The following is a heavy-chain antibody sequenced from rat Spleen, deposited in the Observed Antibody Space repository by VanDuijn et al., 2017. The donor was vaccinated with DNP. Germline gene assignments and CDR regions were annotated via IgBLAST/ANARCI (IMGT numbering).Heavy chain of an antibody. J-gene: IGHJ3*01. V-gene: IGHV5-31*01. CDR1: GFTFNNYW. CDR2: INNGGSGT. CDR3: ARYEARGFAY. Sequence: EVQLVESGGDLVQPGRSLKLSCVASGFTFNNYWMTWIRQVPGKGLEWVASINNGGSGTFYPDSVKGRFTISRDDSKNTLYLQMNSLRSEDTATYYCARYEARGFAYWGQGTLVTVSS.